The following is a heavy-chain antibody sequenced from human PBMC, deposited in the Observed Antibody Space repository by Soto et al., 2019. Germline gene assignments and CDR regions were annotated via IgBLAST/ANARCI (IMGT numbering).Heavy chain of an antibody. D-gene: IGHD3-9*01. J-gene: IGHJ4*02. Sequence: EVQLLESGGGLVQPGGSLRLSCAASGFTFSSYAISWVRQAPGKGLEWVSAISGSRGSTYYADSVKGRFTISRDNSKYTLNLQMKSLRAEDTAVYYCAKDLRGHYDTGFFDYWGQGTLVTVSS. CDR2: ISGSRGST. V-gene: IGHV3-23*01. CDR1: GFTFSSYA. CDR3: AKDLRGHYDTGFFDY.